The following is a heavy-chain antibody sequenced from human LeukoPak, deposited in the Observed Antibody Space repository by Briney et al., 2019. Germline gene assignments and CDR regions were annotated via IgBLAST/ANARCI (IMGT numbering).Heavy chain of an antibody. Sequence: SETLSLTCTVSGGSISPFYWNWIRQPPGKGLEWIGYIYYSGSTYYNPYNPSLTSRVTMSVDTSKNQFSLKLDSVTEIDTAMYYCARNQAVAANRGAFDIWGQGTMVTVSS. CDR3: ARNQAVAANRGAFDI. CDR1: GGSISPFY. CDR2: IYYSGST. J-gene: IGHJ3*02. V-gene: IGHV4-59*04. D-gene: IGHD6-19*01.